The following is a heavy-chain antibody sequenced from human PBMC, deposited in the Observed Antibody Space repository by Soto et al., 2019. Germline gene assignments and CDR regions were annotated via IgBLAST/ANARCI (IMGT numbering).Heavy chain of an antibody. Sequence: SETLSLTCTVSGGSVSSGYNYWSWIRQSPGKGLEWIGYISGSGSTGYNPSLKNRLTMSVDRSKNQFTLRLTSVTAADTAVYFCATESGSTYGYFDYWGQGTQATVS. D-gene: IGHD5-18*01. CDR2: ISGSGST. J-gene: IGHJ4*02. CDR1: GGSVSSGYNY. CDR3: ATESGSTYGYFDY. V-gene: IGHV4-30-4*01.